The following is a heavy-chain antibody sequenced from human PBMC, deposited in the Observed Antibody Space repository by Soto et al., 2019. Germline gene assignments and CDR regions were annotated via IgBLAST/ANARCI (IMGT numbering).Heavy chain of an antibody. J-gene: IGHJ4*02. CDR1: GFTFRNYW. V-gene: IGHV3-7*01. D-gene: IGHD6-19*01. Sequence: LRLSCAASGFTFRNYWMILVRQAPRQVLKGGANIKQDGSQNYYVDAVKGRFTTCRDNTKSSFYRQMNSLRAEDTSVYYCARDHINGLKVYYWCRGTRVTVS. CDR2: IKQDGSQN. CDR3: ARDHINGLKVYY.